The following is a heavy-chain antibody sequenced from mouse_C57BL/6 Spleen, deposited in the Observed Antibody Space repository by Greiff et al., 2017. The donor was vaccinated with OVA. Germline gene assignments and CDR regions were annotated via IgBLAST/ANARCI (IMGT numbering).Heavy chain of an antibody. V-gene: IGHV1-64*01. CDR3: ARGQLGKGDYFDY. CDR1: GYTFTSYW. J-gene: IGHJ2*01. CDR2: IHPNSGST. Sequence: QVQLQQPGAELVKPGASVKLSCKASGYTFTSYWMHWVKQRPGQGLEWIGMIHPNSGSTNYNEKFKSKATLTVVKSSSTAYMQLSSLTSEDSAVYYCARGQLGKGDYFDYWGQGTTLTVSS. D-gene: IGHD4-1*02.